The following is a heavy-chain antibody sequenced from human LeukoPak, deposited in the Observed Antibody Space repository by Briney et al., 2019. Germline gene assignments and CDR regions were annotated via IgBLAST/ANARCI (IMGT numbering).Heavy chain of an antibody. CDR2: ISYDGSNK. J-gene: IGHJ6*02. D-gene: IGHD3-10*01. Sequence: GGSLRLSCAASGFTFSSCGMHWVRQAPGKGLEWVAVISYDGSNKYYAGSVKGRFTISRDNSKNTLYLQMNSLRAEDTAVYYCAKDRVRGYYYYGMDVWGQGTTVTVSS. CDR3: AKDRVRGYYYYGMDV. V-gene: IGHV3-30*18. CDR1: GFTFSSCG.